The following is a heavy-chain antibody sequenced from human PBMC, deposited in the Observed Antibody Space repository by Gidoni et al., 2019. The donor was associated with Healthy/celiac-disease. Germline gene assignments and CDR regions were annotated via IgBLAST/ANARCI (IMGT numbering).Heavy chain of an antibody. V-gene: IGHV1-8*01. CDR1: GYTFTSYD. Sequence: QAQPVQSGAVLKKPGASVKVSCKASGYTFTSYDINWVRQVTGQGLEWMGWMNPNSGNTGYAQKFQGRVTMTRNTSISTAYMELSSLRSEDTAVEYCARGVNTVTTTSWFDPWGQGTLVTVSS. CDR2: MNPNSGNT. J-gene: IGHJ5*02. CDR3: ARGVNTVTTTSWFDP. D-gene: IGHD4-17*01.